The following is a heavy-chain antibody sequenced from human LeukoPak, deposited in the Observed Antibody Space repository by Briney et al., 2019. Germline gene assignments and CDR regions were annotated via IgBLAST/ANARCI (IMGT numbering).Heavy chain of an antibody. Sequence: PGGSLRLSRAASGFTFSSYAIHWVRQAPGKGLEWVAVISYDGSNKYYADSVRGRFTISRDNSKNTLYLQMNSLRAEDTAVYYCAGGQGYSSSWYLDYWGQGTLVTVSS. CDR2: ISYDGSNK. CDR3: AGGQGYSSSWYLDY. V-gene: IGHV3-30-3*01. D-gene: IGHD6-13*01. J-gene: IGHJ4*02. CDR1: GFTFSSYA.